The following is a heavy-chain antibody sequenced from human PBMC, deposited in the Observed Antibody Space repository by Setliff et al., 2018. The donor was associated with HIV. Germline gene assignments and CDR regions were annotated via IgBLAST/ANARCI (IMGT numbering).Heavy chain of an antibody. J-gene: IGHJ5*02. CDR1: GGSISSGSYY. V-gene: IGHV4-39*07. CDR3: AREAPSEPTRYYNFWSGYPDWFDP. Sequence: SETLSLTCTVSGGSISSGSYYWSWIRQPPGKGLEWIGSIYTSGSTNYNPSLKSRVTISVDTSKNQFSLELTSVTAADTAVYYCAREAPSEPTRYYNFWSGYPDWFDPWGPGTLVTVSS. D-gene: IGHD3-3*01. CDR2: IYTSGST.